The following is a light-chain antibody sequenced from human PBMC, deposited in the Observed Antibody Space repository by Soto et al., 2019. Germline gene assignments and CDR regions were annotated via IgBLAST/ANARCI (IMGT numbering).Light chain of an antibody. Sequence: ETMLTQSPGTLSLSPGEKATLSCSVSQRVNRSYLAWDQRKPGLAPWLLIYGASTGATGIPAHFIGNGSGTGFTLTASSFQSEDFAVYCCQQYNNWPFPFGPGTKVDIK. J-gene: IGKJ3*01. CDR1: QRVNRSY. CDR3: QQYNNWPFP. CDR2: GAS. V-gene: IGKV3-15*01.